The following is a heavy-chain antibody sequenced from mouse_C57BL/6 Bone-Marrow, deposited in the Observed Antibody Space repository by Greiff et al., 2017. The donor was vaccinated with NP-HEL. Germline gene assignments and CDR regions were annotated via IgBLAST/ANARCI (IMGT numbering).Heavy chain of an antibody. CDR3: ARRGGSRITWYFDV. J-gene: IGHJ1*03. V-gene: IGHV1-81*01. Sequence: QVQLQQSGAELARPGASVKLSCKASGYTFTSYGISWVKQRTGQGLEWIGEIYPRSGNTYYNEKFKGKATLTADKSSSTAYMELRSLTSEDSAVYFCARRGGSRITWYFDVWGTGTTVTVSS. D-gene: IGHD1-1*01. CDR2: IYPRSGNT. CDR1: GYTFTSYG.